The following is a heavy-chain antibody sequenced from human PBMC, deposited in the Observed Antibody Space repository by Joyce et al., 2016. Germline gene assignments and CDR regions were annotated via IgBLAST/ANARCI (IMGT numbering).Heavy chain of an antibody. Sequence: EVQLVESGGGLVKPGGSLILSCAASGFTFSSSSLGWIRQAPGKGLEWVAASNGNSYFIFHADSVKGRFTVARDNAKNTLYLQMNSLRVEDTAVFYGVRGGKDYSYSMDVWGQGTTVTVSS. CDR1: GFTFSSSS. V-gene: IGHV3-21*01. J-gene: IGHJ6*03. CDR2: SNGNSYFI. CDR3: VRGGKDYSYSMDV.